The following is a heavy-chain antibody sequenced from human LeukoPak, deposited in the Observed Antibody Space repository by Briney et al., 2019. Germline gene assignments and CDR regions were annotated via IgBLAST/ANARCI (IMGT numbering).Heavy chain of an antibody. Sequence: SETLSLTCTVSGGSISSYYWSWIRQPPGKGLEWIGYIYYSGSTNYNPSLKSRATISVDTSKNQFPLKLSSVTAADTAVYYCARERALYGGNPNDAFDIWGQGTMVTVSS. CDR2: IYYSGST. V-gene: IGHV4-59*01. J-gene: IGHJ3*02. CDR1: GGSISSYY. CDR3: ARERALYGGNPNDAFDI. D-gene: IGHD4-23*01.